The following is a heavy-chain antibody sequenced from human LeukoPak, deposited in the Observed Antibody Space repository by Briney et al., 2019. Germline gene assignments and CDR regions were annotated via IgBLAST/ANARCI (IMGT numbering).Heavy chain of an antibody. V-gene: IGHV4-30-4*07. J-gene: IGHJ5*02. CDR1: GGSISSGGYS. Sequence: PSQTLSLTCAVSGGSISSGGYSWSWIRQPPGKGLEWIGYIYYSGSTNYNPSLKSRVTISVDTSKNQFSLKLSSVTAADTAVYYCARGLWRSEATWFDPWGQGTLVTVSS. CDR2: IYYSGST. D-gene: IGHD2-21*01. CDR3: ARGLWRSEATWFDP.